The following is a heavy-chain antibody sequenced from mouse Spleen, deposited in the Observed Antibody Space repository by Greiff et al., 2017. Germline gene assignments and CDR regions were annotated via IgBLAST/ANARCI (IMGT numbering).Heavy chain of an antibody. CDR3: AREDYRYYFDY. J-gene: IGHJ2*01. CDR1: GYSITRGYY. CDR2: ISYDGSN. Sequence: ESGPGLVKPSQSLSLTCSVTGYSITRGYYWNWIRQFPGNKLEWMGYISYDGSNNYNPSLKNRISITRDTSKNQFFLKLNSVTTEDTATYYCAREDYRYYFDYWGQGTTLTVSS. D-gene: IGHD2-14*01. V-gene: IGHV3-6*01.